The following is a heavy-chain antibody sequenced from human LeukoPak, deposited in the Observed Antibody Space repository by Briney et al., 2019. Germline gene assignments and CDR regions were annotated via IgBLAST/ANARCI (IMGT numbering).Heavy chain of an antibody. D-gene: IGHD1-26*01. Sequence: SETLSLTCAVSGGSISSGGYSWSWIRQPPGKGLEWIGYIYYSGSTYYNPSLKSRVTISVDTSKNQFSLKLSSVTAADTAVYYCARDHPLGYSGSYGAFDIWGQGTMVTVSS. J-gene: IGHJ3*02. CDR1: GGSISSGGYS. CDR2: IYYSGST. CDR3: ARDHPLGYSGSYGAFDI. V-gene: IGHV4-31*11.